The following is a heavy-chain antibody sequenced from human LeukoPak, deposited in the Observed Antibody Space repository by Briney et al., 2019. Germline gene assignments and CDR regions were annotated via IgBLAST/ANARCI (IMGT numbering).Heavy chain of an antibody. J-gene: IGHJ5*02. CDR3: ARDFGYYDSSGYYSSWFDP. V-gene: IGHV4-31*03. CDR2: IYYSGST. Sequence: TSETLSLTCTVSGGSVSSGRYFWTWIRQPPGKGLEWIGYIYYSGSTYYNPSLKSRVTISVDTSKNQFSLKLSSVTAADTAVYYCARDFGYYDSSGYYSSWFDPWGQGTLVTVSS. D-gene: IGHD3-22*01. CDR1: GGSVSSGRYF.